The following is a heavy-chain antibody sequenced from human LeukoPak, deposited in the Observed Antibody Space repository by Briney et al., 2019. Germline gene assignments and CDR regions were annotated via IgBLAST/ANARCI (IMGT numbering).Heavy chain of an antibody. CDR2: ISSDGDTI. CDR3: SIVATRGPVDC. V-gene: IGHV3-48*02. J-gene: IGHJ4*02. Sequence: GGSLRPLLCSLWIHLRKLYHELGPSGSREGAEWVAFISSDGDTIFYADSVKGRFTISRDNAKNSLFMQMNSLRDEDTAVYYCSIVATRGPVDCWGQGTLVTVSS. D-gene: IGHD5-12*01. CDR1: IHLRKLY.